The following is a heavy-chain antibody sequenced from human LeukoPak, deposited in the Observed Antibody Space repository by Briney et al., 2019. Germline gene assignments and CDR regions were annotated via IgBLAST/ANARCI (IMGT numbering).Heavy chain of an antibody. CDR1: GGSISSYY. J-gene: IGHJ3*02. CDR2: IYYSGST. D-gene: IGHD4-17*01. V-gene: IGHV4-59*08. Sequence: SETLSLTCTVSGGSISSYYWSWTRQPPGKGLEWIGYIYYSGSTNYNPSLKSRVTISVDTSKNQFSLKLSSVTAADTAVYYCASRTTVTPYDAFDIWGQGTMVTVSS. CDR3: ASRTTVTPYDAFDI.